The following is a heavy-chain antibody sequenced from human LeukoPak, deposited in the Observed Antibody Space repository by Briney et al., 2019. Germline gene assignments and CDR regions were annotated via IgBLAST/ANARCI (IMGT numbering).Heavy chain of an antibody. V-gene: IGHV3-23*01. CDR3: AKGLSDPNLVLDS. D-gene: IGHD2-8*02. CDR2: FTASGGRT. Sequence: GGSLRLSCAASGFTFSNYAMTWVRQAPGKGLEWVSSFTASGGRTYYADSVKGRFTIPRDNSKNTLYLQLNSLSAADTALYFCAKGLSDPNLVLDSWGQGTLVTVSS. CDR1: GFTFSNYA. J-gene: IGHJ4*02.